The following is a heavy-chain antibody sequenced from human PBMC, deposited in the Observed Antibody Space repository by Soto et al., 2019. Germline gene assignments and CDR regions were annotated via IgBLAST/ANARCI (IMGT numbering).Heavy chain of an antibody. CDR1: GYTFTSYD. D-gene: IGHD5-12*01. CDR2: MNPNSGNT. V-gene: IGHV1-8*01. Sequence: QVQLVQSGAEVKKPGASVKVSCKASGYTFTSYDINWVRQATGQGLEWMGWMNPNSGNTGYAQKFQVRVTMTRTTSIITAYMELSSLRSEDTAVYYFARGLEGVIVATKTDVVMDAGFDPWGQGTLVTVSS. J-gene: IGHJ5*02. CDR3: ARGLEGVIVATKTDVVMDAGFDP.